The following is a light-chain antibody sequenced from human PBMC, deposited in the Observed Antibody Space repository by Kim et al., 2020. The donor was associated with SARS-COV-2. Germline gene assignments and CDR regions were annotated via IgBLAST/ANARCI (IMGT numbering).Light chain of an antibody. CDR2: DVT. V-gene: IGLV2-8*01. CDR3: SSYAGSNNGV. Sequence: SVHIPCPRFSCHIGSYDYVSWYQQDPGKAPKLFFYDVTKRPSGVPDRFSGSKSANTASLTVSGLQAEDEADYYCSSYAGSNNGVFGEGTQLTVL. CDR1: SCHIGSYDY. J-gene: IGLJ2*01.